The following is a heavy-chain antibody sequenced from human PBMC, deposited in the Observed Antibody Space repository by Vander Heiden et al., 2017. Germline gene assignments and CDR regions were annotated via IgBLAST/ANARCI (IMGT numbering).Heavy chain of an antibody. CDR3: ARDRGGCSGGSCYSSFDY. D-gene: IGHD2-15*01. Sequence: QVQLVESGGGVVQPGRSLRLSCAASGFTFSRYAMHWGRQAPGKGLEWVAVISYDGSNKYYADSVKGRFTISRDNSKNTLYLQMNSLRAEDTAVYYCARDRGGCSGGSCYSSFDYWGQGTLVTVSS. V-gene: IGHV3-30-3*01. CDR1: GFTFSRYA. CDR2: ISYDGSNK. J-gene: IGHJ4*02.